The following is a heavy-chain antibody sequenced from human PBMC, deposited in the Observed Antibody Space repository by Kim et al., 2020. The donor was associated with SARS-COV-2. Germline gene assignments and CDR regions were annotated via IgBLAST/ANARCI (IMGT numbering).Heavy chain of an antibody. Sequence: GGSLRLSCAASGFMFSNYEMNWVRQAPGKGLEWVSFISRSGDRKRYADSVKGRFSISRDNAKNSVYLQMNSLTVGDTGLYFCATLVVVTGSDWYDPWGQG. V-gene: IGHV3-48*03. J-gene: IGHJ5*02. CDR3: ATLVVVTGSDWYDP. CDR2: ISRSGDRK. D-gene: IGHD2-21*02. CDR1: GFMFSNYE.